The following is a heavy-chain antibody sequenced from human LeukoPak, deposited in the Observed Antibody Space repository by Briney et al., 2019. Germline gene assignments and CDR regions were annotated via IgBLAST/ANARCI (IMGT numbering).Heavy chain of an antibody. Sequence: GGSLRLSCAASGFTFSTYSMNWVRQAPGKGLEWVSSISSGGSYIFYADSLKGRLTISRSNAKNSLFLQMNGLRAEDTAVYYCARSVPAAIKNDAFDMWGHGTMVTVSS. V-gene: IGHV3-21*01. CDR3: ARSVPAAIKNDAFDM. J-gene: IGHJ3*02. D-gene: IGHD2-2*02. CDR2: ISSGGSYI. CDR1: GFTFSTYS.